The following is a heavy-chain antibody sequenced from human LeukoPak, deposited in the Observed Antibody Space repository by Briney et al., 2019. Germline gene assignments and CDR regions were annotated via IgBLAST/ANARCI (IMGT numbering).Heavy chain of an antibody. Sequence: GGSLRLSCAASGFTFDDHGMHWVRQPPGKGLEWVSGIAWNGGSVGYADSVKGRFTISRDNTKNLLFLYMDSLRAEDTAFYYCAKGEILGGLTGWPSKWGQGTLVTVSS. CDR1: GFTFDDHG. CDR3: AKGEILGGLTGWPSK. V-gene: IGHV3-9*01. CDR2: IAWNGGSV. D-gene: IGHD3-9*01. J-gene: IGHJ4*02.